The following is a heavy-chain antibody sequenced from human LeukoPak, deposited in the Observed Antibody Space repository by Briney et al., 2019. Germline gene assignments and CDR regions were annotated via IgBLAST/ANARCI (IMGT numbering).Heavy chain of an antibody. CDR1: GFTFNSYG. D-gene: IGHD2-8*01. V-gene: IGHV3-30*18. CDR2: ISYDGSKK. Sequence: GGSLRLSCAASGFTFNSYGMHWVRQAPGKGLEWVAVISYDGSKKYYADSVKGRFTISRDSSKNTLYLQMNSLRPEDTAMYYCAKDSGRMVYALWYWFDPWGQGTLVTVSS. J-gene: IGHJ5*02. CDR3: AKDSGRMVYALWYWFDP.